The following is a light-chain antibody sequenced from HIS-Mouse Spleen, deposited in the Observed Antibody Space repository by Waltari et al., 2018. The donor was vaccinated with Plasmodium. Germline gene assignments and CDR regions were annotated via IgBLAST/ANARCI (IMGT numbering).Light chain of an antibody. CDR1: SSDVGCYNF. CDR3: CSYAGSSTNWV. J-gene: IGLJ3*02. Sequence: QSALTQPASVSGSPGQSITISCTGTSSDVGCYNFVSWYQQHPGKAPKLIIYEGSKRPSGVSNRFSGSKSGNTASLTISGLQAEDEADYYCCSYAGSSTNWVFGGGTKLTVL. V-gene: IGLV2-23*01. CDR2: EGS.